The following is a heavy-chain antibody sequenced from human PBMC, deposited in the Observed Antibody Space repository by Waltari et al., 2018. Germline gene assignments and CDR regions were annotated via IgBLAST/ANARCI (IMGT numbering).Heavy chain of an antibody. CDR1: GYTFTSYG. Sequence: QVQLVQSGAEVKKPGASVKVSCKASGYTFTSYGISWVRQAPGQGVEWMGWISAYNGNTNYEQKVQGGVTRPPDKCSRRAYMELRSRRSDDTAVYYCARGASGLYEDYYYYGMDVWGQGTTVTVSS. CDR3: ARGASGLYEDYYYYGMDV. J-gene: IGHJ6*02. CDR2: ISAYNGNT. D-gene: IGHD6-19*01. V-gene: IGHV1-18*01.